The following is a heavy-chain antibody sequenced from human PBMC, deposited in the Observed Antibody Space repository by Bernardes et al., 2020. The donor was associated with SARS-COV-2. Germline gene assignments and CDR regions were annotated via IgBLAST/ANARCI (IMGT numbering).Heavy chain of an antibody. CDR3: VRAYCSGGSCYAGTLAGRWDR. D-gene: IGHD2-15*01. V-gene: IGHV4-39*01. Sequence: SETLSLTCTVSGGSISSNTSSWGWIRQSPGKGLDWIGSMHYRGSASYNPSLTGRVTISVDTSKNQFSLRLTSVTVADTAVYYCVRAYCSGGSCYAGTLAGRWDRGSQGTLVTVSS. CDR1: GGSISSNTSS. CDR2: MHYRGSA. J-gene: IGHJ5*02.